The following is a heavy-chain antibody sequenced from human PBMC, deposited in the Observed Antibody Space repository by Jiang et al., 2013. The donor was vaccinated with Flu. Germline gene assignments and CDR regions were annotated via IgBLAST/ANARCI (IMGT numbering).Heavy chain of an antibody. CDR2: ISWNSGSI. V-gene: IGHV3-9*01. CDR1: GFTFDDYA. D-gene: IGHD2-2*01. J-gene: IGHJ6*02. CDR3: ARLGYCTSTNCYAPLTYYYYGMDV. Sequence: VQLLESGGGVVQPGRSLRLSCEAAGFTFDDYAMHWVRQPPGKGLEWVSGISWNSGSIGYADSVKGRFTISRDNAKNSLYLQMNSLRAEDTALYYCARLGYCTSTNCYAPLTYYYYGMDVWGQGTTVTVSS.